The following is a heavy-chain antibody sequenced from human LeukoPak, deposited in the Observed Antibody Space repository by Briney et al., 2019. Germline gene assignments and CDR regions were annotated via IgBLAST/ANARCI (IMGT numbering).Heavy chain of an antibody. V-gene: IGHV3-23*01. Sequence: PGGSLRLSCAASGFTFDDYAMHWVRHAPGKGLEWVSGISWNSGGSTYYADSVKGRFTISRDNSKNTLYLQMNSLRAEDTAVYYCAKDPYTTTVTTRPDYWGQGTLVTVSS. CDR1: GFTFDDYA. CDR3: AKDPYTTTVTTRPDY. CDR2: ISWNSGGST. J-gene: IGHJ4*02. D-gene: IGHD4-17*01.